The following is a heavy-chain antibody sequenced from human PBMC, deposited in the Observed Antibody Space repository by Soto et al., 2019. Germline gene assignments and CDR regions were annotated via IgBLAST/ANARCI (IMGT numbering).Heavy chain of an antibody. CDR2: IYTSGST. Sequence: LSLTCTVSGGSISSYYWSWIRQPAGKGLEWIGRIYTSGSTNYNPSLKSRVTMSVDTSKNQFSLKLSSVTAADTAVYYCARDSGYYYDSSGYYLSPGFDYWGQGTLVTVSS. J-gene: IGHJ4*02. V-gene: IGHV4-4*07. CDR1: GGSISSYY. D-gene: IGHD3-22*01. CDR3: ARDSGYYYDSSGYYLSPGFDY.